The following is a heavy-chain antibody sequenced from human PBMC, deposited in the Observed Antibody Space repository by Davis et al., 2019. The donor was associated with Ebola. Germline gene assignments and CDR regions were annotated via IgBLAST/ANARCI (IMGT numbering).Heavy chain of an antibody. CDR3: ARVGYYYDSSGYHAGGMDV. V-gene: IGHV4-61*01. J-gene: IGHJ6*04. CDR2: IYYSGST. Sequence: SETLSLTCSVTGYSISSGYYWGWIRQPPGKGLEWIGYIYYSGSTNYNPSLKSRVTISVDTSKNQFSLKLSSVTAADTAVYYCARVGYYYDSSGYHAGGMDVWGKGTTVTVSS. CDR1: GYSISSGYY. D-gene: IGHD3-22*01.